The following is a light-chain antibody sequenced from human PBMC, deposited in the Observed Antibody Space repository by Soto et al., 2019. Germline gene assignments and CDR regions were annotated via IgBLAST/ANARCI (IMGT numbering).Light chain of an antibody. J-gene: IGKJ1*01. V-gene: IGKV3-20*01. Sequence: EIVLTQSPGTLSLSPGERATLSCRASQSVRSNYLAWYQQKPGQAPRLLIYGASTRATGIPDRFSGSGSGTDFTLTISRLEPEDFAVYFCQQYVSSPATFGQGTKVDIK. CDR2: GAS. CDR1: QSVRSNY. CDR3: QQYVSSPAT.